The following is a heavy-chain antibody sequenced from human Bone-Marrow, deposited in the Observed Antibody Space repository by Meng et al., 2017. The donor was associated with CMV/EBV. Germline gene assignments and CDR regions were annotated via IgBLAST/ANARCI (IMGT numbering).Heavy chain of an antibody. J-gene: IGHJ4*02. V-gene: IGHV3-21*01. CDR3: AAQYYYDSTFDY. CDR2: ISSSSSYI. D-gene: IGHD3-22*01. Sequence: VPLVESGGGLVKPGGSLGISLAAPGFTFSSYSMNWVSQAPGKGLEWVSSISSSSSYIYYADSVKGRFTISRDNAKNSLYLQMNSLRAEDTVVYYCAAQYYYDSTFDYWGQGTLVTVSS. CDR1: GFTFSSYS.